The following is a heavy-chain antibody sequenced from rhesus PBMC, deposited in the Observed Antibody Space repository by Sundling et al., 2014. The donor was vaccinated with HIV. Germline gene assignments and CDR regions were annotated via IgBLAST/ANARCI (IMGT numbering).Heavy chain of an antibody. D-gene: IGHD3-9*01. J-gene: IGHJ3*01. Sequence: QVTLKESGPALVKPTQTLTLTCTLSGFSITTSGTGVAWIRQPPGKALEWLVSLYWDDDKYYSSSLKSRLTISKDTSKNQVVLTMTNMDPVDTATYYCARGLYYEDDYGYYVRWEAFDFWGQGLRVTVSS. V-gene: IGHV2-161*01. CDR1: GFSITTSGTG. CDR2: LYWDDDK. CDR3: ARGLYYEDDYGYYVRWEAFDF.